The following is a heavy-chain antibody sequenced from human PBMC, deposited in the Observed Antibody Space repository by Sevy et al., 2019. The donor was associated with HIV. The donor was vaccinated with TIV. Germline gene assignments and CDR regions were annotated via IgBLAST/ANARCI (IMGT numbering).Heavy chain of an antibody. CDR2: MNPNSGNT. Sequence: ASVKVSCKASGYTFTSYDINWVRQATGQGLEWMGWMNPNSGNTGYAQKFQGRVTMTRNTSISTAYMELSSLRSEDTAVYYCARGGRGPGRPNYSSQYYYYGMDVWGQGTTVTVSS. V-gene: IGHV1-8*01. J-gene: IGHJ6*02. CDR1: GYTFTSYD. CDR3: ARGGRGPGRPNYSSQYYYYGMDV. D-gene: IGHD3-10*01.